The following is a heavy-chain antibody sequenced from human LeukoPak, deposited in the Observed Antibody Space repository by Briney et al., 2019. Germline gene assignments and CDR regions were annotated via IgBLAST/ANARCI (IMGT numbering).Heavy chain of an antibody. CDR2: IYHSGST. Sequence: SETLSLTCAVSGGSISSGGYSWSWIRQPPGKGLEWIGYIYHSGSTYYNPSLKSRVTISVDRSKNQFSLKLSSVTAADTAVYYCAGGIAAASFDYWGQGTLVTVPS. V-gene: IGHV4-30-2*01. CDR3: AGGIAAASFDY. D-gene: IGHD6-13*01. CDR1: GGSISSGGYS. J-gene: IGHJ4*02.